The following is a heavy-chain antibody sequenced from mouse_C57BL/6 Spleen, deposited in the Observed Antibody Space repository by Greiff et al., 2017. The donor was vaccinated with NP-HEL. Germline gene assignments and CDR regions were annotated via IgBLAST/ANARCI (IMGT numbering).Heavy chain of an antibody. V-gene: IGHV1-72*01. CDR1: GYTFTSYW. CDR3: ASGSSIYAMDY. CDR2: IDPNSGGT. D-gene: IGHD1-1*01. Sequence: VQLQQPGAELVKPGASVKLSCKASGYTFTSYWMHWVKQRPGRGLEWIGRIDPNSGGTKYNETFTSKATLTVDKPSSTAYMQLSSLTYEDSAVYDGASGSSIYAMDYWGQGTSVTVSS. J-gene: IGHJ4*01.